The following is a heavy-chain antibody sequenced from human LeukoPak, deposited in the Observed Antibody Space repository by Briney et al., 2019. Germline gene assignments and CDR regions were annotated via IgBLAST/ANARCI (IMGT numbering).Heavy chain of an antibody. Sequence: PSETLSLTCTVSGGAISSYYWSWIRQPPGKGLEWIGYIYYSGSTNYNPSLKSRVTISVDTSKNQFSLKLSSVTAADTAVYYCARVFDSSCYYLRLGAFDSWGQGTMVTVSS. CDR3: ARVFDSSCYYLRLGAFDS. D-gene: IGHD3-22*01. CDR1: GGAISSYY. V-gene: IGHV4-59*01. J-gene: IGHJ3*02. CDR2: IYYSGST.